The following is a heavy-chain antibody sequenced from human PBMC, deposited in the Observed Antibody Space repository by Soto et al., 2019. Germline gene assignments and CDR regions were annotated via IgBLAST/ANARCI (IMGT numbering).Heavy chain of an antibody. CDR1: GFAFNGFTFSSYA. J-gene: IGHJ4*02. Sequence: GGSLRLSCATSGFAFNGFTFSSYAMNWVRQAPGKGLEWVSSISSSGYDIYYACSVRGRFTISRYNAKTSLYLQMNSLRAADTAVYSCAREAGYRFDHWGQGSLVT. V-gene: IGHV3-21*01. CDR3: AREAGYRFDH. D-gene: IGHD3-9*01. CDR2: ISSSGYDI.